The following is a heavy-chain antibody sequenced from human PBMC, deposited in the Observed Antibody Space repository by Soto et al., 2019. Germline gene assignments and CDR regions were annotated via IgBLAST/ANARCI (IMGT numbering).Heavy chain of an antibody. Sequence: EVQLVESGGGLVKPGGSLRLSCAASGFTFSSYSMNWVRQAPGKGLEWVSSISSSSSYIYYADSVKGRFTISRDNSKNSLYLQMNSLRAEDTAVYYCASPPLTTGTTVYYFDYWGQGTLVTVSS. CDR2: ISSSSSYI. CDR1: GFTFSSYS. CDR3: ASPPLTTGTTVYYFDY. J-gene: IGHJ4*02. D-gene: IGHD1-1*01. V-gene: IGHV3-21*01.